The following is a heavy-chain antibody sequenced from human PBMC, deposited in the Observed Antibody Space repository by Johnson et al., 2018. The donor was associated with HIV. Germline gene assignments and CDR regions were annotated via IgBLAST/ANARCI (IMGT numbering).Heavy chain of an antibody. V-gene: IGHV3-30*19. D-gene: IGHD3-16*02. CDR1: GFTFSSYG. CDR3: ARDRVITFGGVIGRGAFDI. J-gene: IGHJ3*02. Sequence: QMLLVESGGGVVQPGRSLRLSCAASGFTFSSYGMHWVRQAPGKGLEWVAVIWYDGSNKYYADSVKGRFTISRDNSKNTLYLQMNSLRAEDTAVYYCARDRVITFGGVIGRGAFDIWGQGTMVTVSS. CDR2: IWYDGSNK.